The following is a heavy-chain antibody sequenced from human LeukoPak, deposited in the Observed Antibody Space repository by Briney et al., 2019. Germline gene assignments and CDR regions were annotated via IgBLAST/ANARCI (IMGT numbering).Heavy chain of an antibody. CDR2: INSDGSST. Sequence: PGGSLRLSCAASGFTFSSYWMHWVRQAPGKGLVWVSRINSDGSSTSYADSVKGRFTISRDNAKNTLYLQMNSLRPGDTAVYYCARSGGSGWYGDFDYWGQGTLVTVSS. CDR1: GFTFSSYW. CDR3: ARSGGSGWYGDFDY. J-gene: IGHJ4*02. V-gene: IGHV3-74*01. D-gene: IGHD6-19*01.